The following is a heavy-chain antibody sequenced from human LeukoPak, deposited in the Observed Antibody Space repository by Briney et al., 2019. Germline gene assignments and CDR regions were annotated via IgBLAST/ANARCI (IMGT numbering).Heavy chain of an antibody. CDR3: ASGTRSSPYYSMDV. D-gene: IGHD1-26*01. V-gene: IGHV1-69*05. Sequence: SVKVSCKASGGTFSSYAISWVRQAPGQGLEWRGGIIPIFGTANYAQKCQGRVTITTDESTSTAYMELSSLRSEDTAVYYCASGTRSSPYYSMDVWGKGTTVTVSS. CDR2: IIPIFGTA. CDR1: GGTFSSYA. J-gene: IGHJ6*03.